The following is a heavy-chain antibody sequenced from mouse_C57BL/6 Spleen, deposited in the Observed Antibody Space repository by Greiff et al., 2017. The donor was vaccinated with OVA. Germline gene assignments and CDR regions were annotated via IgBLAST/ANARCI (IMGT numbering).Heavy chain of an antibody. Sequence: VQLQQSGPELVKPGASVKISCKASGYSFTSYYIHWVKQRPGQGLEWIGWIYPGSGNTKYNEKFKGKATLTADTSSSTAYMQLSSLTSEDSAVYYCASSSTKGYFDYWGQGTTLTVSS. CDR2: IYPGSGNT. J-gene: IGHJ2*01. V-gene: IGHV1-66*01. CDR1: GYSFTSYY. CDR3: ASSSTKGYFDY. D-gene: IGHD2-14*01.